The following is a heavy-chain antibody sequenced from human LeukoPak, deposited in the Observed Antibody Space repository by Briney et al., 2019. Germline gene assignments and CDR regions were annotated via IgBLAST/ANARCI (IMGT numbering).Heavy chain of an antibody. J-gene: IGHJ4*02. D-gene: IGHD1-26*01. V-gene: IGHV3-74*01. CDR1: GFTFSSYW. Sequence: GGSLRLSCAASGFTFSSYWMHWVRQAPGKGLVWVSRINSDGSSTSYADSVKGRFTISRDNAKNTLYLQMNSLRAEDTAVYYRARAPVGATCFDYWGQGTLVTVSS. CDR2: INSDGSST. CDR3: ARAPVGATCFDY.